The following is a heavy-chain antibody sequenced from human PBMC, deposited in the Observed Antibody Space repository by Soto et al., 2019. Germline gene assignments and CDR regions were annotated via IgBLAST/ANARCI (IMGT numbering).Heavy chain of an antibody. CDR1: GGSISSGGYS. Sequence: QLQLQESGSGLVKPSQTLSLTCAVSGGSISSGGYSWSWIRQPPGKGLEWIGYIYHSGSTYYNPSLTSRVPISVDRSKNQFSLKLSSVTAADTAVYYCARVSGGSGIDYWGQGTLVTVSS. V-gene: IGHV4-30-2*01. J-gene: IGHJ4*02. D-gene: IGHD1-26*01. CDR2: IYHSGST. CDR3: ARVSGGSGIDY.